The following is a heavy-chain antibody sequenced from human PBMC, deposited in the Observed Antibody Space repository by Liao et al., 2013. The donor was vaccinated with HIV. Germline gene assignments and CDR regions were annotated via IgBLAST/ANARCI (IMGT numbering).Heavy chain of an antibody. Sequence: QVQLQESGPGLVKPSQTLSLTCTVSGGSISSGSYYWSWIRQPAGKGLEWIGRIYTSGSTNYNPSLKSRVTISVDTSKNQFFLNLTSVTAADTAVYYCARAKGFYYDSNNYPLYFDYWGQGTLVTVSS. CDR1: GGSISSGSYY. CDR2: IYTSGST. J-gene: IGHJ4*02. CDR3: ARAKGFYYDSNNYPLYFDY. D-gene: IGHD3-22*01. V-gene: IGHV4-61*02.